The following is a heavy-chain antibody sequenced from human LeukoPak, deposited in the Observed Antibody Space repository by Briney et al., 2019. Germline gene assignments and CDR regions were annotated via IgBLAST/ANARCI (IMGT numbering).Heavy chain of an antibody. Sequence: GGSLRLSCAASGFTYSSYSMTWVRQAPGKGLEWVSSISSSSSYIYYADSVKGRFTISRDNAKNSLYLQMNSLRAEDTAVYYCAMTAYYGSGSLPDWWGQGTLVTVSS. CDR1: GFTYSSYS. V-gene: IGHV3-21*01. CDR2: ISSSSSYI. D-gene: IGHD3-10*01. CDR3: AMTAYYGSGSLPDW. J-gene: IGHJ1*01.